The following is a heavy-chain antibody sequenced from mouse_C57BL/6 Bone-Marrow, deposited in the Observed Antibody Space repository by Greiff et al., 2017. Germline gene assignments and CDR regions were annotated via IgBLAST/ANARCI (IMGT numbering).Heavy chain of an antibody. D-gene: IGHD2-3*01. V-gene: IGHV1-69*01. Sequence: QVQLQQPGAELVMPGASVKLSCKASGYTFTSYWMHWVKQRPGQGLEWIGEIDPSDSYTNYNQKFKGKSTLTVDKSSSTAYMQLSSLTSEDSAVYYGAREDGYYALDYWGQGTSVTVSS. CDR1: GYTFTSYW. CDR3: AREDGYYALDY. J-gene: IGHJ4*01. CDR2: IDPSDSYT.